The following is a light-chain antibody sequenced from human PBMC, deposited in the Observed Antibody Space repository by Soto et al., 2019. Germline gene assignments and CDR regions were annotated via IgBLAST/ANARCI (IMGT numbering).Light chain of an antibody. V-gene: IGKV1-27*01. CDR2: AAS. J-gene: IGKJ4*01. CDR1: QGISNY. CDR3: QRYDDAPLT. Sequence: IQMTQSPSSLSASVGDRVTMTCRASQGISNYLVWYQQQPGKVPKLLIYAASTLHSGVPSRFSGSGSGTDGTLTISSLKNEDGGTYYCQRYDDAPLTFGGGTKVDIK.